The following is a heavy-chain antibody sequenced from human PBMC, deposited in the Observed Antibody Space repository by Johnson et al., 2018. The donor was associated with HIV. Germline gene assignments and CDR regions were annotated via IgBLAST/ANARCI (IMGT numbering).Heavy chain of an antibody. CDR3: AAGGVPALDI. J-gene: IGHJ3*02. D-gene: IGHD6-13*01. V-gene: IGHV3-64*01. Sequence: VQLVESGGGLVQPGGSLRLSCTASGFPFSTYAMHWVRQAPGKGLEYVSAISSDGGSTYYANSVKGTFTISRDNSKNTLYLQMNSLRAGDTAVYYCAAGGVPALDIWGQGTMVTVSS. CDR2: ISSDGGST. CDR1: GFPFSTYA.